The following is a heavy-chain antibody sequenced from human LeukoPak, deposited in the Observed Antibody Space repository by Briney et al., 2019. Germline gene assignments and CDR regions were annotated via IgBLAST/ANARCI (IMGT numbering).Heavy chain of an antibody. Sequence: ASVKVSCKASGYTFTNYGISWVRQAPGQGLEWMGWINTYNGNTNYAQTLQGRVTMTTDTSTSTAYMELRSLRSDDTALYYCARDYVDTAMGYWGQGTLVTVSS. CDR3: ARDYVDTAMGY. CDR1: GYTFTNYG. J-gene: IGHJ4*02. CDR2: INTYNGNT. D-gene: IGHD5-18*01. V-gene: IGHV1-18*01.